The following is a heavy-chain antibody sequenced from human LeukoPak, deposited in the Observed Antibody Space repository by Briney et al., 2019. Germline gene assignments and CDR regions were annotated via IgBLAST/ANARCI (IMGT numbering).Heavy chain of an antibody. CDR1: GFSFYRYS. J-gene: IGHJ4*02. D-gene: IGHD4-17*01. CDR2: ITGRSSYI. CDR3: ARDPSLESDYGVYSAD. Sequence: GGSLRLSCATAGFSFYRYSLIWVRQAPGKGLEWVASITGRSSYIYYADSVKGRFTVSRDNAKKSLYLRMSSLRVEDTAVYYCARDPSLESDYGVYSADWGQGTLVTVAS. V-gene: IGHV3-21*01.